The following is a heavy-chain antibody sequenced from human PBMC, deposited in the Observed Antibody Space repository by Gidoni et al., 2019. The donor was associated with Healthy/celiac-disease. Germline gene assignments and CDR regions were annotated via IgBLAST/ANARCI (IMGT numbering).Heavy chain of an antibody. CDR3: TRDRRITMVQGVITD. CDR2: IRSKAYGGTT. V-gene: IGHV3-49*05. Sequence: EVQLVESGGGFVKPGRPLRLSCTASGFTFGDYAMSWFRQAPGKGLEWVGFIRSKAYGGTTEYAASVKGRFTISRDDSKSIAYLQMNSLKTEDTAVYYCTRDRRITMVQGVITDWGQGTLVTVSS. J-gene: IGHJ4*02. CDR1: GFTFGDYA. D-gene: IGHD3-10*01.